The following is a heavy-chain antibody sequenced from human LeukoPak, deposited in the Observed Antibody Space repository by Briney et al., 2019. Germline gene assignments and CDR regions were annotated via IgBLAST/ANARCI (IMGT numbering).Heavy chain of an antibody. CDR1: GFTFSSYA. V-gene: IGHV3-23*01. Sequence: GGSLRLSCAASGFTFSSYAVRWVRQAPGKGMEWVSAISGSGGSTYYADSVKGLLTISTNNSKNTMYLQVNSLRAEDTSVYYCAKRYCSSTSCYGYWGQGTLVTVSS. D-gene: IGHD2-2*01. J-gene: IGHJ4*02. CDR3: AKRYCSSTSCYGY. CDR2: ISGSGGST.